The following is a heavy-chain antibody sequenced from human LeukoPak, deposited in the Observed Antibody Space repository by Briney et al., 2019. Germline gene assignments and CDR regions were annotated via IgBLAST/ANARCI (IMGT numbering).Heavy chain of an antibody. CDR2: ISYDGSNK. CDR3: AKRAYSSSWFADYFDY. D-gene: IGHD6-13*01. Sequence: GGALRLSCAASGFTFSNYGMHWVRQAPGKGLEGVAIISYDGSNKYYADSVKGRFTISRDNSKNTLYLQMNSLRAEDTAVYYCAKRAYSSSWFADYFDYWGQGTLVTVSS. V-gene: IGHV3-30*18. CDR1: GFTFSNYG. J-gene: IGHJ4*02.